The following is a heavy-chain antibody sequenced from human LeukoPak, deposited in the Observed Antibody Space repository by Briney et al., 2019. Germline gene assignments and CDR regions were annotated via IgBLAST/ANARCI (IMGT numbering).Heavy chain of an antibody. J-gene: IGHJ4*02. CDR2: INPNSGDT. D-gene: IGHD2-15*01. Sequence: GASVKVSCKASEYTFSVYHIHWVRQAPGQGLEWMGWINPNSGDTNQAQNFQGRVTLTRDTSISTAYMELSSLRSDDSAIYYCAGEYCSGGSCRQGFDYWGQGTLVTVSS. V-gene: IGHV1-2*02. CDR3: AGEYCSGGSCRQGFDY. CDR1: EYTFSVYH.